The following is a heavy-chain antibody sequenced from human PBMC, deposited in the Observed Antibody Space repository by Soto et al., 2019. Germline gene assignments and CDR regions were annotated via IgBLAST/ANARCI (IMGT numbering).Heavy chain of an antibody. CDR1: GGTFSSYA. CDR2: IIPIFGTA. V-gene: IGHV1-69*01. J-gene: IGHJ6*02. D-gene: IGHD2-2*01. CDR3: ARAVGKVVVVPPNIMNYYYGMDV. Sequence: QVQLVQSGAEVKKPGSSVKVSCKASGGTFSSYAISWVRQAPGQGLEWMGGIIPIFGTANYAQKFQGRVTITADESTSTAYMELSSLRSEDTAVYYCARAVGKVVVVPPNIMNYYYGMDVWGQMTTVTVSS.